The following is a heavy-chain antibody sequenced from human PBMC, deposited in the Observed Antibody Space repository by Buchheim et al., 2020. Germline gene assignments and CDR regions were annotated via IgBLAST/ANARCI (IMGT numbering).Heavy chain of an antibody. CDR1: GFSFSNYA. CDR3: AKDREMRLWLRYLDS. J-gene: IGHJ4*02. CDR2: ITASAGSA. D-gene: IGHD2-21*01. Sequence: EVQLLESGGGLVQPGGSLRLSCVASGFSFSNYAINWVRLAPGKGLEWIAAITASAGSAYYADSVKGRFTVSRDNSKRTVLLEMNNLRVEDTAVYYCAKDREMRLWLRYLDSWGQGT. V-gene: IGHV3-23*01.